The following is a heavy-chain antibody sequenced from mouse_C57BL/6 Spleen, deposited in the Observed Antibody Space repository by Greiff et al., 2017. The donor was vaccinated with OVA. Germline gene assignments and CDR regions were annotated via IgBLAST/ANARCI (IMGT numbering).Heavy chain of an antibody. J-gene: IGHJ1*03. CDR1: GYSITSGYY. D-gene: IGHD3-1*01. CDR2: ISYDGSN. V-gene: IGHV3-6*01. Sequence: EVKLQESGPGLVKPSQSLSLTCSVTGYSITSGYYWNWIRQFPGNKLEWMGYISYDGSNNYNPSLKNRISITRDTSKNQFFLKLNSVTTEDTATYYCARGSGKRWYFDVWGTGTTVTVSS. CDR3: ARGSGKRWYFDV.